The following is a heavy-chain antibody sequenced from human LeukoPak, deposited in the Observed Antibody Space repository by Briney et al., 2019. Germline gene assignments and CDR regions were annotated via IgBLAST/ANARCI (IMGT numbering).Heavy chain of an antibody. J-gene: IGHJ4*02. Sequence: GESLKISCIGSGYSFTNYWIGWVRQMPGKGLEWMGIIYPDDSDTTYSPSFQGQVTISVDKSINTAYLQWSSLEPSDTAMYFCARNWQWEPFDYWGQGTLVTVSS. D-gene: IGHD1-26*01. CDR3: ARNWQWEPFDY. CDR2: IYPDDSDT. CDR1: GYSFTNYW. V-gene: IGHV5-51*01.